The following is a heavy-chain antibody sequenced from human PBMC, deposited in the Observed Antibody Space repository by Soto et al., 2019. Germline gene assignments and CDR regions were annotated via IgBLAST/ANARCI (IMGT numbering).Heavy chain of an antibody. CDR1: GGSISSGDYY. V-gene: IGHV4-30-4*01. J-gene: IGHJ4*02. CDR3: ARAQGSGFLVS. D-gene: IGHD3-10*01. CDR2: IYYSGST. Sequence: QVQLQESGPGLVKPSQTLSLTCTVSGGSISSGDYYWSWIRQPPGKGLEWIGYIYYSGSTYYNPSLTRRVTISLDTSTTHFSLKMSSVTAADTAVCYCARAQGSGFLVSWGQGTLVTVSS.